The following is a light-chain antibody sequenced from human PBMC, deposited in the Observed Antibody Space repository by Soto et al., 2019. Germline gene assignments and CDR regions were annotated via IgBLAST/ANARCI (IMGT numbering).Light chain of an antibody. J-gene: IGKJ5*01. Sequence: DIQITQSPSTLSLYLVDIVTITCRASQSIGTYLYWYQQKPGKAPKVVIFGASSLQSGVPSRFRGSGSGTDFTLTISSLQTEDFATYYCQQSYSDITFGLGTRLEIK. V-gene: IGKV1-39*01. CDR2: GAS. CDR1: QSIGTY. CDR3: QQSYSDIT.